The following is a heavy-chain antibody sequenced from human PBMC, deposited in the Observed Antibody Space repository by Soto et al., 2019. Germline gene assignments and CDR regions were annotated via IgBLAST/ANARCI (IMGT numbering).Heavy chain of an antibody. V-gene: IGHV1-18*01. J-gene: IGHJ5*02. CDR2: ISAYNYNT. CDR3: AKVVGDLGHWFDP. Sequence: GASLKVSCKSSGYTFTSYGLSWVRQAPGQGLEWMGRISAYNYNTNYAQKLQGRVTMTTDTSTSTAYMELRSLRSDDTAVYYCAKVVGDLGHWFDPWGQGTLVTVSS. D-gene: IGHD1-26*01. CDR1: GYTFTSYG.